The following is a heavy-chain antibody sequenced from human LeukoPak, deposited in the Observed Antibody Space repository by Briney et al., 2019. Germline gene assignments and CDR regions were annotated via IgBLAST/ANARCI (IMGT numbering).Heavy chain of an antibody. CDR2: IYPGDSNT. Sequence: GESLKISCKGSGYSFTSYWIGWVRQMPGKGLEWMGIIYPGDSNTRYRPSFQGQVTISADKSISTAYLQWSSLKASDTAMYYCARIRWLQFSDAFDIWGQGTMVTVSS. J-gene: IGHJ3*02. CDR3: ARIRWLQFSDAFDI. V-gene: IGHV5-51*01. D-gene: IGHD5-24*01. CDR1: GYSFTSYW.